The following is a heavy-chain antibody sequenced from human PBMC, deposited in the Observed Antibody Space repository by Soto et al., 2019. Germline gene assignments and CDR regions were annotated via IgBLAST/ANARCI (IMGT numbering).Heavy chain of an antibody. CDR3: ARDTGGVTSWPIGYYYGMDV. D-gene: IGHD2-2*01. V-gene: IGHV3-30*03. CDR1: GFTFSSYG. Sequence: QVQLVESGGGVVQPGRSLRLSCAASGFTFSSYGMHWVRQAPGKGLEWVAVISYDGSNKYYADSVKGRFTISRDNSKNTLYLQMNSLRAEDTAVYYCARDTGGVTSWPIGYYYGMDVWGQGTTVTVSS. CDR2: ISYDGSNK. J-gene: IGHJ6*02.